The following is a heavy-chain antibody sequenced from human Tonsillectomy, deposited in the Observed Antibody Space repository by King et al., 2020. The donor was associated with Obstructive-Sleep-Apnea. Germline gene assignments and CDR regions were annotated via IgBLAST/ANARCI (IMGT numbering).Heavy chain of an antibody. J-gene: IGHJ4*02. CDR2: ISWDGIRI. CDR3: AKDLGPAGTGRTYFDY. D-gene: IGHD3/OR15-3a*01. Sequence: DVQLVESGGVVVQPGGSLRLSCAASGLTFEDFAMHWVRQAPGKGLEWVSLISWDGIRIYYADAVKGRFTSSRDNSKNSLYLQMNSLRFEDTALYYCAKDLGPAGTGRTYFDYWGQGTLVTVSS. CDR1: GLTFEDFA. V-gene: IGHV3-43D*04.